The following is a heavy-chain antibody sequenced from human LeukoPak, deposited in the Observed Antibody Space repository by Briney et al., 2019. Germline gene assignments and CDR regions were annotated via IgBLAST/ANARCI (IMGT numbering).Heavy chain of an antibody. CDR2: ISWNSGGI. J-gene: IGHJ6*02. V-gene: IGHV3-9*01. Sequence: GGSLRLSCAASGFTFSRHAMNWVRQAPGKGLEWVSGISWNSGGIGYADSVKGRFTISRDNAKNSLYLQMNSLRAEDTALYYCAKDMGTAMDKNGMDVWGQGTTVTVSS. D-gene: IGHD5-18*01. CDR1: GFTFSRHA. CDR3: AKDMGTAMDKNGMDV.